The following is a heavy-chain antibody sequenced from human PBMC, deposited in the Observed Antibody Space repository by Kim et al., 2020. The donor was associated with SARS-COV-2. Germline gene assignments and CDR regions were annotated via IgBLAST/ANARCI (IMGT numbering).Heavy chain of an antibody. CDR2: ISYDGSNK. CDR3: ARDILWFGELLAGGAFD. Sequence: GGSLRLSCAVSGFIFSSYAMHWVRQAPGKGLEWVAVISYDGSNKYYADSVKGRFSISRDNSKNTLYLQMNSLRAEDTAVYYCARDILWFGELLAGGAFD. CDR1: GFIFSSYA. V-gene: IGHV3-30*04. J-gene: IGHJ3*02. D-gene: IGHD3-10*01.